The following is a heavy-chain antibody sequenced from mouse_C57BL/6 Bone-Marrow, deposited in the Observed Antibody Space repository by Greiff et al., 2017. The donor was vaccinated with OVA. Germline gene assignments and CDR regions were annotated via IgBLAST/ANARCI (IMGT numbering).Heavy chain of an antibody. CDR3: TRLHLGRPGFAY. Sequence: EVMLVESGEGLVKPGGSLKLSCAASGFTFSSYAMSWVRQTPEKRLEWVAYISSGGDYIYYADTVKGRFTISRDNARNTLYLQMSSLKSEDTAMYYCTRLHLGRPGFAYWGQGTLVTVSA. CDR1: GFTFSSYA. D-gene: IGHD4-1*01. V-gene: IGHV5-9-1*02. J-gene: IGHJ3*01. CDR2: ISSGGDYI.